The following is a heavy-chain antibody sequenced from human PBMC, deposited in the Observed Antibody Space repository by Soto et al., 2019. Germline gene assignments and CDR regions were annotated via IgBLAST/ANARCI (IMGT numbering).Heavy chain of an antibody. CDR3: ARQIYDSDTGPNFQYYFDS. CDR2: IDPSDSQT. Sequence: GESLKISCKGSGYSFAGYWITWVRQKPGKGLEWMGRIDPSDSQTYYSPSFRGHVTISVTKSITTVFLQWSSLRASDTAMYYCARQIYDSDTGPNFQYYFDSWGQGTSVTVSS. J-gene: IGHJ4*02. CDR1: GYSFAGYW. D-gene: IGHD3-22*01. V-gene: IGHV5-10-1*01.